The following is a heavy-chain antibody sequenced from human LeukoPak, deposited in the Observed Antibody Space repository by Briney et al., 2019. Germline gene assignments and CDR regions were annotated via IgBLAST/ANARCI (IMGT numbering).Heavy chain of an antibody. CDR1: GYTFTSYD. V-gene: IGHV1-8*01. J-gene: IGHJ3*01. CDR3: ARADYEGYNWNDDAFDV. CDR2: MNPKTGET. D-gene: IGHD1-1*01. Sequence: ASVKVSCKASGYTFTSYDINWVRQATGQGLAWMGWMNPKTGETGYAQQFQGRVTFTRDTSITTAYMELSSLRSEDAAVYYCARADYEGYNWNDDAFDVWGQGTMVTVSS.